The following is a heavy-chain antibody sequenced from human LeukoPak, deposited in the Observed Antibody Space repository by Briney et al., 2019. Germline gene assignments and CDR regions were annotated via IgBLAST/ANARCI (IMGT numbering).Heavy chain of an antibody. V-gene: IGHV3-21*01. CDR3: ARGQRTFDY. CDR1: GFTFSTYT. D-gene: IGHD6-25*01. Sequence: GGSLRLSCAASGFTFSTYTVNWVRQAPGKGLEWVSSISGGSNYIYYADSVKGRCTISRDNAKNSLYLQMNSLRAEDTAVYYRARGQRTFDYWGQGTLVTVSS. CDR2: ISGGSNYI. J-gene: IGHJ4*02.